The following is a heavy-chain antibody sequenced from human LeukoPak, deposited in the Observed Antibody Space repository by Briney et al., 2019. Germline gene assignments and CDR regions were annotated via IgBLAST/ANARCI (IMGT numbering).Heavy chain of an antibody. CDR2: INHSGST. V-gene: IGHV4-34*01. J-gene: IGHJ5*02. D-gene: IGHD3-10*01. CDR1: GFTFSSHA. CDR3: ARGRRSNMVRGVIWFDP. Sequence: GSLRLSCAASGFTFSSHAMSWIRQPPGKGLEWIGEINHSGSTNYNPSLESRVTISVDTSKNQFSLKLSSVTAADTAVYYCARGRRSNMVRGVIWFDPWGQGTLVTVSS.